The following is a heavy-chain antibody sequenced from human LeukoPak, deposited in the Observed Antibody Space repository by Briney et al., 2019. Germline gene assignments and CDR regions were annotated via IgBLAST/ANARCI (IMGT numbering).Heavy chain of an antibody. CDR3: ARGPHWDPHFDY. V-gene: IGHV1-69*06. D-gene: IGHD7-27*01. Sequence: GASVKVSCKASGGTFNTYTISWVRQAPGQGLEWMGGIIPIFGTTNYAQKFQGRLTITADKSTSTAYMELSSLRSEDTAVYYCARGPHWDPHFDYWGQGTLVTVSS. CDR2: IIPIFGTT. J-gene: IGHJ4*02. CDR1: GGTFNTYT.